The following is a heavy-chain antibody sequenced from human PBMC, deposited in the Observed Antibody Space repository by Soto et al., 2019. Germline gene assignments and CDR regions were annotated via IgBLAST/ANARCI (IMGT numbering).Heavy chain of an antibody. CDR2: ISSDGGDK. CDR3: VKGSDVARQELDR. V-gene: IGHV3-30*18. J-gene: IGHJ5*02. D-gene: IGHD2-15*01. Sequence: QVQLVESGGGVVQPGRSPRLSCAASGFTFSNFGMHWVRQAPGKGLELVAAISSDGGDKYYSHSVKDRFTVSRDNSRNTLFLQMNSLIDEDTDVYYCVKGSDVARQELDRWGQGILVTVSS. CDR1: GFTFSNFG.